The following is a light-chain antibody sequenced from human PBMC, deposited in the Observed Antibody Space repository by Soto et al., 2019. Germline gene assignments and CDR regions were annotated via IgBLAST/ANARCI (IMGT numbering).Light chain of an antibody. J-gene: IGKJ4*01. CDR2: DSS. V-gene: IGKV3-15*01. CDR3: QRYNNWPLT. Sequence: IVLTQSPAALSVSPGERVTLSCRASQGIGDTLAWYQQKPGQTPRLLIYDSSTRAIGIPIRFSGSRSGTEFILTINGLQFEDFAVYYCQRYNNWPLTFGGGTKVDIK. CDR1: QGIGDT.